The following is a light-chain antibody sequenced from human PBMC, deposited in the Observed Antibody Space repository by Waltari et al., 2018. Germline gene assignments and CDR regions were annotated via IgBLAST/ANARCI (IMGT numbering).Light chain of an antibody. J-gene: IGLJ3*02. Sequence: QSVLTQPPSASGTPGQRVTISCSGSSSNIGRNSVNWYQQFPGTAPKLLIYTNIQRPAGVPDRFSGSKSGTSASLASSGLRSEDEADYYCAAWDDSLTGLWVFGGGTKLTVL. CDR2: TNI. V-gene: IGLV1-44*01. CDR1: SSNIGRNS. CDR3: AAWDDSLTGLWV.